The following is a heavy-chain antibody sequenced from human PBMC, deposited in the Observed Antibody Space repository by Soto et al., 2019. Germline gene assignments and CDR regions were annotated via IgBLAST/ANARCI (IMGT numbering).Heavy chain of an antibody. Sequence: PSETLSLTCTVSGGSISSSSYYWGWIRQPPGKGLEWIGSIYYSGSTYYNPSLKRRVTISVDTSRNQFSLKLSSVPAADTAVYYCARLGYSGYEDFDYWGQGTLVTVSS. CDR1: GGSISSSSYY. CDR2: IYYSGST. D-gene: IGHD5-12*01. J-gene: IGHJ4*02. V-gene: IGHV4-39*01. CDR3: ARLGYSGYEDFDY.